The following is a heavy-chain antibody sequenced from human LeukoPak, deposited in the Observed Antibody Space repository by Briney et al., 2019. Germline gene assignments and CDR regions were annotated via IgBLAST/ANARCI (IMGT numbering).Heavy chain of an antibody. CDR3: ATKGDPLTGDAFD. CDR2: INPKSGDT. D-gene: IGHD7-27*01. CDR1: GYTFTDYF. Sequence: GASVKVSCKASGYTFTDYFMNWVRQAPGQGLEWMGWINPKSGDTNYAQKFQGRVFVTRDTSTSTAYMELTRLTSDDTAVYYCATKGDPLTGDAFDWGQGTLVTVSS. J-gene: IGHJ4*02. V-gene: IGHV1-2*02.